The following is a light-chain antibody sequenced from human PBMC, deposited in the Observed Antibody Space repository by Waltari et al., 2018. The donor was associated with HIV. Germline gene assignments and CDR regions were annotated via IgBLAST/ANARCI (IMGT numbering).Light chain of an antibody. J-gene: IGLJ1*01. CDR3: CSYAGRFTYV. CDR2: DVH. V-gene: IGLV2-11*01. CDR1: TVANSVV. Sequence: QSALTQPRSVSGSPGQSVTISCTGTTVANSVVVSWYQQYPGKAPKVLIYDVHKRPSGVPDRFSGSKSFNTASLTISGLQPEDEADYFCCSYAGRFTYVFGTGTKVTVL.